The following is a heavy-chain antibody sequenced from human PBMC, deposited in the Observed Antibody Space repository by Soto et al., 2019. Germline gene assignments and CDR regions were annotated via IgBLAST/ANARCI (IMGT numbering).Heavy chain of an antibody. CDR1: GFSFSSYA. Sequence: GSLRLSCVASGFSFSSYAMNWVRQAPGKGLEWVSTISGSFGSTYYADSVQGRFTVSRDNSKNTLYLQMNSLRAEDTAVYYCTRDASRDSSARGWFDPWGPGTLVTVSS. CDR2: ISGSFGST. CDR3: TRDASRDSSARGWFDP. V-gene: IGHV3-23*01. D-gene: IGHD6-13*01. J-gene: IGHJ5*02.